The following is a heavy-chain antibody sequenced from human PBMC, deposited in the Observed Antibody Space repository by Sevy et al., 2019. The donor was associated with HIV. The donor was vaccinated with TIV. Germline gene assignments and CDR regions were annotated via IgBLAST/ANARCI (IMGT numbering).Heavy chain of an antibody. CDR1: GFTFSSYW. D-gene: IGHD3-22*01. CDR2: IKQDGSEK. J-gene: IGHJ3*02. Sequence: GESLKISCAASGFTFSSYWMSWVRQAPGEGLEWVANIKQDGSEKYYVDSVKGRFTISRDNAKNSLYLQMNSLRADDTVVYYCARDKGNYYPDAFDIWGQGTMVTVSS. V-gene: IGHV3-7*01. CDR3: ARDKGNYYPDAFDI.